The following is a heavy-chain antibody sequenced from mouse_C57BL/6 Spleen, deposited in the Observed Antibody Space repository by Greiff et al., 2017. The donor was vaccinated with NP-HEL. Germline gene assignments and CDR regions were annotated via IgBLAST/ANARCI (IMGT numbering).Heavy chain of an antibody. CDR2: IHPNSGST. D-gene: IGHD3-1*01. J-gene: IGHJ4*01. CDR1: GYTFTSYW. Sequence: QVQLQQPGAELVKPGASVKLSCKASGYTFTSYWMHWVKQRPGQGLEWIGMIHPNSGSTNYNEKFKSKATLTVDKSSSTAYMQLSSLTSEDSAVYYCARGGSQRGIYYAMDYWGQGTSVTVSS. CDR3: ARGGSQRGIYYAMDY. V-gene: IGHV1-64*01.